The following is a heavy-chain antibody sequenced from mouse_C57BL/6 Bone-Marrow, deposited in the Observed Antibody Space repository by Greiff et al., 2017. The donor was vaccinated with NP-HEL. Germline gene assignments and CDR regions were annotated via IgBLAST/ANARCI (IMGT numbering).Heavy chain of an antibody. V-gene: IGHV1-81*01. J-gene: IGHJ1*01. Sequence: VQLRQSGAELVRPGASVKLSCKASGYTFTGYGISWVKQSTGQGLEWIGEIYPRSGNTNYNEKFKGKATLTAYKSSSTAYMELRSLTSEDSAVYYCARSEYYGRWYYDVEGWGTAITVTS. D-gene: IGHD1-1*01. CDR2: IYPRSGNT. CDR3: ARSEYYGRWYYDV. CDR1: GYTFTGYG.